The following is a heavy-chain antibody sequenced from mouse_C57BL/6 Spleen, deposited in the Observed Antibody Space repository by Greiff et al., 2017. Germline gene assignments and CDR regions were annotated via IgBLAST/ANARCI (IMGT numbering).Heavy chain of an antibody. V-gene: IGHV14-3*01. J-gene: IGHJ1*03. Sequence: EVQLQQSVAELVRPGASVKLSCTASGFNIKNTYMHWVKQRPEQGLEWIGRIYPANGNTKYAPKFQGKATITADTSSNTAYLQLSSLTSEDAAIYYGAMITTVVATGYFDVWGTGTTVTVSS. CDR3: AMITTVVATGYFDV. CDR1: GFNIKNTY. D-gene: IGHD1-1*01. CDR2: IYPANGNT.